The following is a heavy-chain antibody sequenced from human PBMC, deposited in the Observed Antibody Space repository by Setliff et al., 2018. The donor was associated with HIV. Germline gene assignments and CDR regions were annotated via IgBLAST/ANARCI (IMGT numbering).Heavy chain of an antibody. D-gene: IGHD3-3*01. CDR2: IHPSDFVT. CDR3: TRRRRAPGTEDLEAH. Sequence: PGESLKISCQASGYTFTNYWIGWVRQMPGQGLEWIGVIHPSDFVTRYGPSFQGQVSISADRSITTAYLQWSSLKASDTAIYYCTRRRRAPGTEDLEAHWGQGTLVTVSS. CDR1: GYTFTNYW. V-gene: IGHV5-51*01. J-gene: IGHJ4*02.